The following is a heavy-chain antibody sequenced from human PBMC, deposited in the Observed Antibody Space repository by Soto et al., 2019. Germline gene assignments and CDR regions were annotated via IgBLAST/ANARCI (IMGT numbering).Heavy chain of an antibody. CDR3: AKNSGYYYDAFDI. V-gene: IGHV3-23*01. Sequence: GGSLRLSCAASGFIFSSNAMSWVRQAPGKGLEWVSGISGSGGSTFYTDSVKGRFTISRDNSKNTLFLQMNSLRAEDTALYDCAKNSGYYYDAFDISGQGTMVTV. D-gene: IGHD3-22*01. CDR2: ISGSGGST. CDR1: GFIFSSNA. J-gene: IGHJ3*02.